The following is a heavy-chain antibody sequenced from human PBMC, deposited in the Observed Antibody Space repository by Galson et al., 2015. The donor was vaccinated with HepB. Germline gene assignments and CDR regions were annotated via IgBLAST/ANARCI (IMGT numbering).Heavy chain of an antibody. J-gene: IGHJ4*02. V-gene: IGHV3-15*01. CDR1: GFIFSSYS. Sequence: SLSLSCAASGFIFSSYSMNWVRQAPGKGLEWVGRIKSKTDGGTTDYAAPVKGRFTISRDDSKNTLYLQMNSLKTEDTAVYYCTTDHVLLWFGELSYFDYWGQGTLVTVSS. D-gene: IGHD3-10*01. CDR2: IKSKTDGGTT. CDR3: TTDHVLLWFGELSYFDY.